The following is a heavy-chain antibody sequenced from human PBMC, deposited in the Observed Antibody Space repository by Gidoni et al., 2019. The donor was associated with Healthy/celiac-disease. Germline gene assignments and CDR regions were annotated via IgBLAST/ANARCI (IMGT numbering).Heavy chain of an antibody. D-gene: IGHD4-17*01. Sequence: EVQLVESGGGLVQPGRSLRLACAASGFTFDGYAMQWVRQAPGKGMEGVSGISWNSGSIGYADSVKGRFTISRDNVKNSLYLQMNSLRAEDTALYYCAKDLSGDYVRYFDLWGRGTLVTVSS. CDR2: ISWNSGSI. CDR1: GFTFDGYA. CDR3: AKDLSGDYVRYFDL. J-gene: IGHJ2*01. V-gene: IGHV3-9*01.